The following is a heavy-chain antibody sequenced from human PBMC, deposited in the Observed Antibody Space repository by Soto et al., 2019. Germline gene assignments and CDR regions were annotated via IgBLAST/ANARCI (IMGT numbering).Heavy chain of an antibody. Sequence: GGSLRLSCAASGFTFDDYAMHWVRRVPGKGLEWVSSISWNSNIIGYADSVKGRFTISRDNAKNSLYLQMNSLRPEDTALYYCAKGGPDGFCSGGRCYFDYWGQGTLVTAPQ. CDR3: AKGGPDGFCSGGRCYFDY. CDR1: GFTFDDYA. J-gene: IGHJ4*02. D-gene: IGHD2-15*01. CDR2: ISWNSNII. V-gene: IGHV3-9*01.